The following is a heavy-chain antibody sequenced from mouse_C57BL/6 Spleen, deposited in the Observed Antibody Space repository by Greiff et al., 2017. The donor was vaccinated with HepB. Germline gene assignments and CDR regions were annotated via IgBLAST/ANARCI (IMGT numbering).Heavy chain of an antibody. Sequence: QVQLKGSGPELVKPGASVKLSCKASGYTFTSYDINWVKQRPGQGLEWIGWIYPRDGSTKYNEKFKGKATLTVDTSSSTAYMELHSLTSEDSAVYFCARGITTVVENYAMDYWGQGTSVTVSS. V-gene: IGHV1-85*01. J-gene: IGHJ4*01. CDR1: GYTFTSYD. D-gene: IGHD1-1*01. CDR2: IYPRDGST. CDR3: ARGITTVVENYAMDY.